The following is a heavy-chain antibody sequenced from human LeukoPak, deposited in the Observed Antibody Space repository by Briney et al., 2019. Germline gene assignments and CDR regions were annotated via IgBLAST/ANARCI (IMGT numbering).Heavy chain of an antibody. D-gene: IGHD5-18*01. Sequence: SETLSLTYTVSGGSISSYYWSWIRQPAGKGLEWIGRIYTSGSTNYNPSLKSRVTMSVDTSKNQFSLKLSSVTAADTAVYYCARDGQLWTPYYYYGMDVWGQGTTVTVSS. J-gene: IGHJ6*02. CDR2: IYTSGST. V-gene: IGHV4-4*07. CDR3: ARDGQLWTPYYYYGMDV. CDR1: GGSISSYY.